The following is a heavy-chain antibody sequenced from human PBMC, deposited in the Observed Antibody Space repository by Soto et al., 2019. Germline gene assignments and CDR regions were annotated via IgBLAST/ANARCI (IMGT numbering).Heavy chain of an antibody. CDR2: IYPGDSDT. CDR3: ARAYYYGSGSHNGMDV. D-gene: IGHD3-10*01. J-gene: IGHJ6*02. CDR1: GYSFTSYW. V-gene: IGHV5-51*01. Sequence: GESLKISCKGSGYSFTSYWIGWVRQMPGKGLEWMGIIYPGDSDTRYSPSFRGQVTISADKSISTAYLQWSSLKASDTAMYYCARAYYYGSGSHNGMDVWGQGTTVTVSS.